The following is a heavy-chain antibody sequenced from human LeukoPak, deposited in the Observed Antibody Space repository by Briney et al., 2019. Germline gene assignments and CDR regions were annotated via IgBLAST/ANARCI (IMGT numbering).Heavy chain of an antibody. J-gene: IGHJ6*03. CDR1: GGSLSNYY. Sequence: SETLSLTCTVSGGSLSNYYWTWIRQTPGKGLEWIGYIYSNGNTKYNPSLNSRVTISRDTSKNHFSLELSSVTAADTAVYFCARGRVSSSSWHSTYYYYFYMDVWGKGTTVTVSS. D-gene: IGHD6-13*01. CDR2: IYSNGNT. CDR3: ARGRVSSSSWHSTYYYYFYMDV. V-gene: IGHV4-59*01.